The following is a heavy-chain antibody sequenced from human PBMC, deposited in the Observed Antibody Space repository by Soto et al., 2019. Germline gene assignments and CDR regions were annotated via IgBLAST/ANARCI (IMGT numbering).Heavy chain of an antibody. CDR2: IDTSGNT. CDR1: VDSITTYY. Sequence: SETLSLTCTVSVDSITTYYWSWIRQPAGKRLEWIGRIDTSGNTNYNPSLKSRVTMSVDTSKKQFSLKLNSVTAADTAVYYCARYSNNWFQTEGMDVWGQGTTVT. D-gene: IGHD6-13*01. CDR3: ARYSNNWFQTEGMDV. J-gene: IGHJ6*02. V-gene: IGHV4-4*07.